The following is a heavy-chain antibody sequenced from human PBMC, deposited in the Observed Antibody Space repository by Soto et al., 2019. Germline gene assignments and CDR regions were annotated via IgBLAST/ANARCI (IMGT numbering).Heavy chain of an antibody. CDR2: LNPASGNT. D-gene: IGHD1-26*01. CDR3: GRSVVGATGEILYNAMDV. Sequence: QVQLVQSGAEVKKPGASVKVSCKASGYTFTTYALHWVRQAPGQRPEWMGWLNPASGNTKYSKKFQDRVTITRDTSASTGYMELSSLRSEYMAVYYCGRSVVGATGEILYNAMDVWGQGTTVTVSS. CDR1: GYTFTTYA. J-gene: IGHJ6*02. V-gene: IGHV1-3*01.